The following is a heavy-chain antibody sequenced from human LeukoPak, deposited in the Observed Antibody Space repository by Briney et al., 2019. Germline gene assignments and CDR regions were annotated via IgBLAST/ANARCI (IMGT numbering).Heavy chain of an antibody. CDR3: ARERGNIAAAGRFFDY. D-gene: IGHD6-13*01. V-gene: IGHV4-59*01. Sequence: SETLSLTCTVSGGSISSYYWSWIRQPPGKGLEWIGYIYYSGSTNYNPSLKSRVTISVDTSKNQFSLKLSSVTAADTAVYYCARERGNIAAAGRFFDYWGQGTLVTVSS. J-gene: IGHJ4*02. CDR2: IYYSGST. CDR1: GGSISSYY.